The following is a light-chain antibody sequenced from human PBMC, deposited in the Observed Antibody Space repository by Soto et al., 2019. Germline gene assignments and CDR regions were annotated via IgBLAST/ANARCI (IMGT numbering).Light chain of an antibody. CDR1: SGHSSYA. CDR2: INSDGSH. V-gene: IGLV4-69*01. J-gene: IGLJ3*02. Sequence: QPVLTQSPSASASLGASVKLTCTLTSGHSSYAIAWHQQQPEKGPRYLMKINSDGSHNKGDGIPDRFSGSSSGAERYLTISSLQSEDEADYYCQTWGTGILVFGGGTKLTVL. CDR3: QTWGTGILV.